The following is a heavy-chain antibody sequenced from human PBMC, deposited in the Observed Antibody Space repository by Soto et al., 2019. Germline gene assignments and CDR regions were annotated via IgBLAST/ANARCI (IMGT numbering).Heavy chain of an antibody. D-gene: IGHD3-10*01. CDR3: AKGRGGSGSLTPRVDF. CDR1: GFTFNNYA. CDR2: ISGGGDTT. J-gene: IGHJ4*02. V-gene: IGHV3-23*01. Sequence: EVQLLESEGGLVQPGGSLRLSCAASGFTFNNYAMTWVRQAPGKGQEWVSAISGGGDTTSYADSVKGRFTVSRDGSKNTLYLQMSSLRAEDTALYYSAKGRGGSGSLTPRVDFWGQGTLVTVSS.